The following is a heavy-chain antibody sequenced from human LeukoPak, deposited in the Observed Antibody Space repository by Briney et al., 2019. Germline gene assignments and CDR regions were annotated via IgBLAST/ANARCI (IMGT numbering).Heavy chain of an antibody. J-gene: IGHJ4*02. V-gene: IGHV3-23*01. CDR3: AKEVTYGDYEGFYFDY. CDR2: ISGSGGST. CDR1: GFTFSSYA. Sequence: PGGSLRLSCAASGFTFSSYAMSWVRQAPGKGLEWVSAISGSGGSTYYADSVKGRFTISRDNSKNTLYLQMNSLRAEDTAVYYCAKEVTYGDYEGFYFDYWGQGTLVTVSS. D-gene: IGHD4-17*01.